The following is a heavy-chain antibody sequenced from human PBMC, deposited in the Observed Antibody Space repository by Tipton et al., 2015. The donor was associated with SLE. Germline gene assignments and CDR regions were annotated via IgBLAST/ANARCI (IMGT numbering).Heavy chain of an antibody. Sequence: GSLRLSCAASGFTFSSFSMHWVRQAPGKGLEWVSSISSSSSYIYYADSVKGRFTISRDNAKNSLYLQMNSLRAEDTAVYYCARDTNTYSRSHRFDYWGQGTLVTVS. CDR3: ARDTNTYSRSHRFDY. J-gene: IGHJ4*02. V-gene: IGHV3-21*03. CDR1: GFTFSSFS. D-gene: IGHD1-26*01. CDR2: ISSSSSYI.